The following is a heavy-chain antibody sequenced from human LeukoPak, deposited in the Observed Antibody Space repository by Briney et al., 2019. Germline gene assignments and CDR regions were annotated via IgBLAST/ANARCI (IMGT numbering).Heavy chain of an antibody. D-gene: IGHD6-13*01. CDR3: ARCYSSSWYGCYFQH. Sequence: GGSLRLSCAASGFTFSSYAMSWVRQAPGKGLEWASAISGSGGSTYYADSVKGRFTISRDNSKNTLYLQMNSLRAEDTAVYYCARCYSSSWYGCYFQHWGQGTLVTVSS. J-gene: IGHJ1*01. CDR2: ISGSGGST. V-gene: IGHV3-23*01. CDR1: GFTFSSYA.